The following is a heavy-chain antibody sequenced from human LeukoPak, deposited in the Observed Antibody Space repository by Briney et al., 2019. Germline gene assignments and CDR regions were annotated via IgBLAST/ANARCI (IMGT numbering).Heavy chain of an antibody. V-gene: IGHV4-59*12. D-gene: IGHD3-22*01. CDR2: IYYSGIT. Sequence: TSETLSLTCTVADGSISNYYWSWIRQPPGKGLEWIGYIYYSGITNYIPSLKSRVTISVDTSKNQFSLKLSSVTAADTAVYYCANDSRDLGMWALDAFDIWGQGTMVTVSS. J-gene: IGHJ3*02. CDR3: ANDSRDLGMWALDAFDI. CDR1: DGSISNYY.